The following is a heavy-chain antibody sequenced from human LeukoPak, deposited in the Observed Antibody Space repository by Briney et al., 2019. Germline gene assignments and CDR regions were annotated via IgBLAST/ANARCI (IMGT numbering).Heavy chain of an antibody. CDR3: AKGALYSRSNVNGY. Sequence: GGSLRLSCAASGFTFSSYAMTWVRQAPGKGLQWVSAISGDGGNTYYADSVKGRFTISRDNSKNTLYLQMNSLRAEDTAVYYCAKGALYSRSNVNGYWGQGTLVTVSS. V-gene: IGHV3-23*01. D-gene: IGHD2-8*01. CDR2: ISGDGGNT. CDR1: GFTFSSYA. J-gene: IGHJ4*02.